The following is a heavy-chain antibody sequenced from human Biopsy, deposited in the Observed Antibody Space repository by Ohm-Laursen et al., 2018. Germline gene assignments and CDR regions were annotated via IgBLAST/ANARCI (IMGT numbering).Heavy chain of an antibody. J-gene: IGHJ6*02. CDR1: GVSINGGRYY. CDR2: VYDSGKS. D-gene: IGHD2/OR15-2a*01. V-gene: IGHV4-39*07. Sequence: GTLSLTCIVSGVSINGGRYYWGWIRQPPGKGLEWIGSVYDSGKSYYNPSLKSRVTLSVDVSKNQFSLKLSSVTAADTAVYYCARATNSTGWPYYYFYGMDVWGQGTTVTVSS. CDR3: ARATNSTGWPYYYFYGMDV.